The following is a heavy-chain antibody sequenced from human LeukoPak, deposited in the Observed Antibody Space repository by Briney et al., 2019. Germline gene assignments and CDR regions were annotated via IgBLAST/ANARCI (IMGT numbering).Heavy chain of an antibody. D-gene: IGHD6-19*01. CDR2: INHGGTT. CDR3: ARRGIAVAAPSPFDP. V-gene: IGHV4-34*01. CDR1: GGSINSYY. Sequence: SETLSLTCTVSGGSINSYYWSWIRQPPGKGLEWIGEINHGGTTKYNPSFKSRVTISVDTSKNQFSLKLSSVTAADTAVYYCARRGIAVAAPSPFDPWGQGTLVTVSS. J-gene: IGHJ5*02.